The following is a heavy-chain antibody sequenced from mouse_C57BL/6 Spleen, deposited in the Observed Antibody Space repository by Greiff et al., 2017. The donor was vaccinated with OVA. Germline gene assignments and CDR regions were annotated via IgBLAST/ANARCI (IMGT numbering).Heavy chain of an antibody. J-gene: IGHJ3*01. CDR3: TRMVTSFAY. CDR1: GFNIKDDY. CDR2: IDPENGDT. V-gene: IGHV14-4*01. D-gene: IGHD2-2*01. Sequence: EVQVVESGAELVRPGASVKLSCTASGFNIKDDYMHWVKQRPEQGLEWIGWIDPENGDTEYASKFQGKATITADTSSNTAYLQLSSLTSEDTAVYYCTRMVTSFAYWGQGTLVTVSA.